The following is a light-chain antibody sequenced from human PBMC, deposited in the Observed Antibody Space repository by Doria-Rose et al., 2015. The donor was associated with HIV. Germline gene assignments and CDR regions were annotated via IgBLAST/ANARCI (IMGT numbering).Light chain of an antibody. J-gene: IGLJ1*01. Sequence: QPGLTQPPSVSGAPGQRVAISCTGSSSNIGAGFDVNWYQQFPGTAPKLLIRGNTNRPSGIPDRFSGSKSGTSPSLAISGLRAEDEADYYCQSYDSRLSVYVFGTGTKVTVL. CDR2: GNT. CDR1: SSNIGAGFD. CDR3: QSYDSRLSVYV. V-gene: IGLV1-40*01.